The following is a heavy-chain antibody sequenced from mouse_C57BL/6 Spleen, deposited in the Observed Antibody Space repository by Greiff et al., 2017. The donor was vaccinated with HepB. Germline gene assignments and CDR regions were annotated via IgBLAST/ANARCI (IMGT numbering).Heavy chain of an antibody. CDR1: GYSFTDYN. D-gene: IGHD1-1*01. V-gene: IGHV1-39*01. Sequence: VQLQQSGPELVKPGASVKISCKASGYSFTDYNMNWVKQSNGKSLEWIGVINPNYGTTSYNQKFKGKATLTVDQSSSTAYMQLNSLTSEDSAVYYGARGTTVVDPYYFDYWGQGTTLTVSS. CDR2: INPNYGTT. J-gene: IGHJ2*01. CDR3: ARGTTVVDPYYFDY.